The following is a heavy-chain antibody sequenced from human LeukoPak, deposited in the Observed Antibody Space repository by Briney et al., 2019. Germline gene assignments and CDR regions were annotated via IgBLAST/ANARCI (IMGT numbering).Heavy chain of an antibody. J-gene: IGHJ4*02. CDR3: ARDKHNRFDY. Sequence: SETLSLTCTVSGGSISSYYWSWIRQPPGKGLEWNGYIYYSGSTNYNPSLKCRVTISVDTSKNQFSLKLSSVTAADTAVYYCARDKHNRFDYWGQGTLVTVSS. CDR2: IYYSGST. CDR1: GGSISSYY. V-gene: IGHV4-59*01. D-gene: IGHD1-14*01.